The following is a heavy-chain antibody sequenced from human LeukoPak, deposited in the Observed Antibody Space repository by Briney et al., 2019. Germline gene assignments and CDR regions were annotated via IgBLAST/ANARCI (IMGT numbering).Heavy chain of an antibody. V-gene: IGHV3-15*01. D-gene: IGHD2-15*01. CDR3: TTESPYCSGGSCYSWDY. CDR2: IKSKTDGGTT. Sequence: GGSLRLSCAASGFTFSNAWMSWVRQAPGKGLEWVGRIKSKTDGGTTDYAAPVKGRFTISRDDSKNTLYLQMNSLKTEDTAVYYCTTESPYCSGGSCYSWDYWGQGTLVTVAS. J-gene: IGHJ4*02. CDR1: GFTFSNAW.